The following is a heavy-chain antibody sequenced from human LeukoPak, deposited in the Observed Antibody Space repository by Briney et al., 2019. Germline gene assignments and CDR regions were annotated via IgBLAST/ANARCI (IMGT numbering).Heavy chain of an antibody. CDR2: ISYEDGSNK. CDR3: SKERPEEYYASGSYFDY. J-gene: IGHJ4*02. V-gene: IGHV3-30*04. Sequence: PGGSLRLPCAASGFTFRSFVMHWVRQAPGKGLEGVAAISYEDGSNKYYAASVKGRFTISRDNSKYTVYLEMNSLRVEDTAMYYCSKERPEEYYASGSYFDYWGQGTLVTVSS. CDR1: GFTFRSFV. D-gene: IGHD3-10*01.